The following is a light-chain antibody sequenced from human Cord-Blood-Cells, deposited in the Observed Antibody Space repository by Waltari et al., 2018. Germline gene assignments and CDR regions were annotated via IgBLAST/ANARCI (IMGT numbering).Light chain of an antibody. CDR2: DVS. Sequence: QSALTQPASVSGSPGQSITISCTGTSSDVGGSNYVSWYQQPPGNAPKLMIYDVSNRPSGVSNRFSGSKSGNTASLTISGLQAEDEADYYCSSYTSSSTLTVFGGGTKLTVL. V-gene: IGLV2-14*01. J-gene: IGLJ3*02. CDR3: SSYTSSSTLTV. CDR1: SSDVGGSNY.